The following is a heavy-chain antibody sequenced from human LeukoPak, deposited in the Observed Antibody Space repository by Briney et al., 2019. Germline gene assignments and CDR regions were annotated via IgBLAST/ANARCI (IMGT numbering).Heavy chain of an antibody. CDR3: ARGRWELLRDDWFDP. V-gene: IGHV4-39*07. CDR1: GGSISSSSYY. CDR2: IYYSGST. D-gene: IGHD1-26*01. Sequence: SETLSLTCTVSGGSISSSSYYWGWIRQPPGKGLEWIGSIYYSGSTYYNPSLKSRVTISVDTPKNQFSLKLSSVTAADTAVYYCARGRWELLRDDWFDPWGQGTLVTVSS. J-gene: IGHJ5*02.